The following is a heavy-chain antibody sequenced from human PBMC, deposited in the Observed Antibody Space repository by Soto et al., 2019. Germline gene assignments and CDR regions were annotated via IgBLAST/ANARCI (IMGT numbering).Heavy chain of an antibody. CDR1: GFSYTSYT. CDR3: AKAQHGAMAPVDS. Sequence: LRLSCAASGFSYTSYTMSWVRQAPGKTLEWVSTISGSGGATYYADSVKGRFTISRDNSQNTLYLQVNSLRADDTAVYYCAKAQHGAMAPVDSWGQGTLVTVTS. CDR2: ISGSGGAT. V-gene: IGHV3-23*01. J-gene: IGHJ4*02. D-gene: IGHD4-17*01.